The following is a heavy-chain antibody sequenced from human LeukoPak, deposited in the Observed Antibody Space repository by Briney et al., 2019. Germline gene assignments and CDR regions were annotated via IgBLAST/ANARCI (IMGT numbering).Heavy chain of an antibody. CDR3: AKKFERAYRESRLVYYYSYYMDV. Sequence: GGSLRLSCAASGFTFSSYAMSWVRQAPGKGLEWVSFISASGDRTYYADSVKGRFTVSRDNSKNTVYLQMNSLRAEDTAVYYCAKKFERAYRESRLVYYYSYYMDVWGKGTTVTVSS. CDR2: ISASGDRT. CDR1: GFTFSSYA. J-gene: IGHJ6*03. V-gene: IGHV3-23*01. D-gene: IGHD3-10*01.